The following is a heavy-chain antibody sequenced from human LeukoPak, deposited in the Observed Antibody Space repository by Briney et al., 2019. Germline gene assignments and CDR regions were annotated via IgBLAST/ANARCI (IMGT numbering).Heavy chain of an antibody. J-gene: IGHJ6*02. CDR1: GGSISSGDYY. CDR2: IYYSGST. D-gene: IGHD4-17*01. Sequence: SQTLSLTCTVSGGSISSGDYYWSWIRQPPGKGLEWIGYIYYSGSTYYNPSLKSRVTISVDTSKNQFSLKLGSVTAADTAVYYCARGLTVGHYYYYGMDVWGQGTTVTVSS. CDR3: ARGLTVGHYYYYGMDV. V-gene: IGHV4-30-4*01.